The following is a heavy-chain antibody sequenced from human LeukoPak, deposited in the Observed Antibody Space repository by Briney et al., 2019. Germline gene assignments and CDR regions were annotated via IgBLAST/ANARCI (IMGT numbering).Heavy chain of an antibody. CDR2: INPNSGST. D-gene: IGHD1-26*01. Sequence: ASVKVSCKASGGTFSSYAISWVRQAPGQGLEWMGWINPNSGSTNSAQKFQGRVTITSDTSISPAYMQLSRLRSDDTAVYYCARGGLSGSYYDY. V-gene: IGHV1-2*02. CDR3: ARGGLSGSYYDY. J-gene: IGHJ6*01. CDR1: GGTFSSYA.